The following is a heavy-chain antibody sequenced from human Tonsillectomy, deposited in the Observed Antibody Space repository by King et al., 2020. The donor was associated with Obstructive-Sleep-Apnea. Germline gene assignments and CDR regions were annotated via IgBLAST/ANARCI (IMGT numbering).Heavy chain of an antibody. CDR3: TRDIAAAGSSYYGMDV. CDR2: IRSKAYGGTT. V-gene: IGHV3-49*03. J-gene: IGHJ6*02. Sequence: QLVQSGGGLVQPGRSLRLSCTASGFTFGDYAMSWFRQAPGKGLEWVGFIRSKAYGGTTEYAASVKGRFTISRDDSKSIAYLQRNSLKTEDTAVYYCTRDIAAAGSSYYGMDVWGQGTTVTVSS. CDR1: GFTFGDYA. D-gene: IGHD6-13*01.